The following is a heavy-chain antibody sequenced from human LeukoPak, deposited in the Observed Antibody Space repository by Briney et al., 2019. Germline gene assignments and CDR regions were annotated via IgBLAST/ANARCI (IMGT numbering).Heavy chain of an antibody. J-gene: IGHJ3*02. CDR1: GFIFGDYG. Sequence: GGSLRLSCTASGFIFGDYGMHWVRQAPGKGLEWMAVTSYDGTKKYYADSLRGRFSISRDNSKNTLYLQMNSLRAEDTAVYYCARDSQRYFDWTSALDIWGQGTMVTVSS. CDR2: TSYDGTKK. CDR3: ARDSQRYFDWTSALDI. D-gene: IGHD3-9*01. V-gene: IGHV3-30*03.